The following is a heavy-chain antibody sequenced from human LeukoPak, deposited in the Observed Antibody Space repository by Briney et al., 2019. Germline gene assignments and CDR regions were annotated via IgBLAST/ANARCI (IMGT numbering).Heavy chain of an antibody. Sequence: GGSLRLSCAASGFTFSSYAMSWVRQAPGKGLEWVSAISGSGGSTYYADSVKGRFTISRDNSKNTLYLQMNSLRAEDTAVYYCAKEPPYGDYVEPYYFDYWGQGTLVTVSS. V-gene: IGHV3-23*01. CDR3: AKEPPYGDYVEPYYFDY. CDR2: ISGSGGST. CDR1: GFTFSSYA. J-gene: IGHJ4*02. D-gene: IGHD4-17*01.